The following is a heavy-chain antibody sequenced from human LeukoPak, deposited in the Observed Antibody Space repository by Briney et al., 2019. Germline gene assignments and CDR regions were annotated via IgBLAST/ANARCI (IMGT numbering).Heavy chain of an antibody. CDR1: GGSFSGYF. CDR2: IDFYGDT. J-gene: IGHJ6*02. D-gene: IGHD3-16*01. V-gene: IGHV4-34*01. CDR3: ARGVASRIVGEDYNYGLDV. Sequence: SETLSLTCAVYGGSFSGYFWNWTRKSPGKGLEWIGQIDFYGDTKYNPSLKSRVAISIDKSKNQFSLRLRSVTAADTATYFCARGVASRIVGEDYNYGLDVWGHGTTVIVSS.